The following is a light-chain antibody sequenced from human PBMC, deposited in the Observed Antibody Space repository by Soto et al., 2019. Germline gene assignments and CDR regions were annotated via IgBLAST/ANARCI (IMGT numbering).Light chain of an antibody. CDR1: QSVSSSY. Sequence: EIVLTQSPGTLSLSPGERATLSCRASQSVSSSYLAWYQQKPGQAPRLLIFGASSRATDIPDRFSGSGSGTDFTRTISRLEPADFAVYYCQQYGGSSYTFGQGTKLQIK. CDR3: QQYGGSSYT. CDR2: GAS. V-gene: IGKV3-20*01. J-gene: IGKJ2*01.